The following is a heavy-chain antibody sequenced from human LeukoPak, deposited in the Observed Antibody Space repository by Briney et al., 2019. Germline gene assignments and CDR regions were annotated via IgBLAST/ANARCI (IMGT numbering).Heavy chain of an antibody. Sequence: GGSMRLSCAASGFTFSSYAMSWVRQAPGKGLKWDSAISGSGGSTYYADSVKGRFTISRDNSKNTLYLQMNSLRAEDTAVYYCAKAEYYYDSSGSGYYFDYWGQGTLVTVSS. CDR2: ISGSGGST. D-gene: IGHD3-22*01. CDR1: GFTFSSYA. CDR3: AKAEYYYDSSGSGYYFDY. V-gene: IGHV3-23*01. J-gene: IGHJ4*02.